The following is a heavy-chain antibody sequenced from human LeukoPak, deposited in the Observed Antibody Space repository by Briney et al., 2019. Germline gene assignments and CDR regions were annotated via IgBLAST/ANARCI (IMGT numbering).Heavy chain of an antibody. J-gene: IGHJ3*02. D-gene: IGHD5-12*01. CDR1: GFTFSSYA. Sequence: GGSLRLSCAASGFTFSSYAMSWVRRAPGQGLEWVSAISGSGGSTYYADSVKGRVTISIDNSKNTLYLQMNSLRAEDTAVYYCASVRYGYRDYDYDAFDIWGQGTMVTVSS. CDR3: ASVRYGYRDYDYDAFDI. CDR2: ISGSGGST. V-gene: IGHV3-23*01.